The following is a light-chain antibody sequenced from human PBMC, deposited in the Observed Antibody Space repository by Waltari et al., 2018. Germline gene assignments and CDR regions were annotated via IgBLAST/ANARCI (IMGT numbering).Light chain of an antibody. CDR3: QQTYSTPPWT. CDR2: AAS. Sequence: DIQMTQSPSSLSASVGDRVTITCRASQEISSYLNWYQQKPGKAPKLLIYAASSLQSGVPSKFSGSGSGTDFTLTISSLQPEDFATYYCQQTYSTPPWTFGQGTKVEIK. J-gene: IGKJ1*01. V-gene: IGKV1-39*01. CDR1: QEISSY.